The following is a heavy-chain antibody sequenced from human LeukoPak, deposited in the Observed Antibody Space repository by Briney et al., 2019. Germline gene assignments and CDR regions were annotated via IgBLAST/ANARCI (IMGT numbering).Heavy chain of an antibody. CDR3: ARPRDYGDYDGLDI. CDR2: INPSSGDT. CDR1: GYTFTGYY. V-gene: IGHV1-2*02. Sequence: ASVKVSCKASGYTFTGYYIHWMRQAPGHGLEWMGWINPSSGDTKYVQKFQGRVTMTRVTSIRTAYLDLRRLRSDDTAVYYCARPRDYGDYDGLDIWAQGQWSESLQ. D-gene: IGHD4-17*01. J-gene: IGHJ3*02.